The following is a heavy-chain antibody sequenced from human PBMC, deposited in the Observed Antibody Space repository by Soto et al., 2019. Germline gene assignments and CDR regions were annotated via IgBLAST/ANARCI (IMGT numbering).Heavy chain of an antibody. D-gene: IGHD3-22*01. CDR3: ARHPPYDSSGLSFQH. Sequence: GESLKISCKGSGYSFTSYWIGWVRQVPGKGLEWMGIIYPGDSDTRYSPSFQGQVTISADKSISTAYLQWSSLKASDTAMYYCARHPPYDSSGLSFQHWGQGTLVTVSS. CDR2: IYPGDSDT. V-gene: IGHV5-51*01. CDR1: GYSFTSYW. J-gene: IGHJ1*01.